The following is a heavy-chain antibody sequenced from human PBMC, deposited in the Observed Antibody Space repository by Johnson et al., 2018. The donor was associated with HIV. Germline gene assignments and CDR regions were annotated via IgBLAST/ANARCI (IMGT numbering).Heavy chain of an antibody. CDR1: GFTFSGSA. CDR2: IRSKANRYAT. D-gene: IGHD1-26*01. J-gene: IGHJ3*02. CDR3: ARDRRGATIDDAYDI. Sequence: MQLVESGGGLVQPGGSLKLSCAASGFTFSGSAMHWVRQASGKGLEWVGRIRSKANRYATEYAASVKGRFTIPRDDSKNTAYLQMNSLKTEDTAVYYCARDRRGATIDDAYDIWGQGTMVTVSS. V-gene: IGHV3-73*01.